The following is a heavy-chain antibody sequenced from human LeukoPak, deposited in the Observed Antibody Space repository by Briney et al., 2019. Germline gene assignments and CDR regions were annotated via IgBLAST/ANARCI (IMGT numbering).Heavy chain of an antibody. V-gene: IGHV4-34*01. J-gene: IGHJ4*02. CDR1: GGSISSYY. CDR3: ARGPGEDIVVVVAAYDY. CDR2: INHSGST. D-gene: IGHD2-15*01. Sequence: PSETLSLTCTVSGGSISSYYWSWIRQPPGKGLEWIGEINHSGSTNYNPSLKSRVTISVDTSKNQFSLKLSSVTAADTAVYYCARGPGEDIVVVVAAYDYWGQGTLVTVSS.